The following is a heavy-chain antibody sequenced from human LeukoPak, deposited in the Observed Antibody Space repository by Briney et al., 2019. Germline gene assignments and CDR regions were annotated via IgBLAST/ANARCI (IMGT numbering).Heavy chain of an antibody. V-gene: IGHV4-4*02. CDR3: ARINSSSSGGFDY. D-gene: IGHD6-6*01. J-gene: IGHJ4*02. CDR1: GGSLSSTNW. CDR2: IFHSGST. Sequence: SETLSLTCAASGGSLSSTNWWSWVRQPPGKGLEWIGEIFHSGSTYYNPSLKSRVTISVDRSKNQCSLKLSSVTAADTAVYYCARINSSSSGGFDYWGQGTLVTVSS.